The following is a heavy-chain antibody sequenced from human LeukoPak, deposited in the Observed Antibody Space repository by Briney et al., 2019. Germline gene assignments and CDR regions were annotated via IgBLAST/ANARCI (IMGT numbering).Heavy chain of an antibody. Sequence: ASVKVSCKVSGYTLTELSMHWVRQAPGKGLEWMGGFDPEDGETIYAQKFQGRVTMTEDTSTDTAYMELSSLRSEDTAVYYCATAVYSGSYYPWFDPWGQGTLVTVSS. D-gene: IGHD1-26*01. V-gene: IGHV1-24*01. CDR3: ATAVYSGSYYPWFDP. CDR1: GYTLTELS. J-gene: IGHJ5*02. CDR2: FDPEDGET.